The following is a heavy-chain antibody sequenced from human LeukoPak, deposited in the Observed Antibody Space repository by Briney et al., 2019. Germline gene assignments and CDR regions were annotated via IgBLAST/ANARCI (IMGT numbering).Heavy chain of an antibody. J-gene: IGHJ5*02. D-gene: IGHD1-7*01. V-gene: IGHV1-8*01. Sequence: GASVKVSCNASGYTFSSSDINWVRQTTGQGLEWMGWMNPNSGNTGYAQKFQGRVTMTRNISISTAYMELSSLRSEDKAVYYCARGLGTIPSFRFDPWGQGTLVTVSS. CDR2: MNPNSGNT. CDR1: GYTFSSSD. CDR3: ARGLGTIPSFRFDP.